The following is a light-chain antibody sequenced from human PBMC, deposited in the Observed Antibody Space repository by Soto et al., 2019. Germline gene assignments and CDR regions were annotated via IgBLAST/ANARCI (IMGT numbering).Light chain of an antibody. CDR1: QSISSW. V-gene: IGKV1-5*01. CDR2: DAS. J-gene: IGKJ1*01. Sequence: DIQMTHSPSTLSASVGDRVTITCRASQSISSWLAWYQQKPGKAPKLLIYDASSLESGVPSRFSGSGSGTEFTLPISSLQPDDFATYYCQQYNRAFGQGTKV. CDR3: QQYNRA.